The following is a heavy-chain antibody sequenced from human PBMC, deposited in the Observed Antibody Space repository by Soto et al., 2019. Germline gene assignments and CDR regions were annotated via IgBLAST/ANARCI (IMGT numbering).Heavy chain of an antibody. CDR3: SGCSGGACHQNYGMDV. V-gene: IGHV3-21*06. CDR2: ISPSTSHI. J-gene: IGHJ6*02. Sequence: EVHLVESGGGLVKPGGSLRLSCAVSGFTFSTCTMNWVRQAPGKGLEWVSSISPSTSHIYYADSVKGRFTISRDNAKTPLFRQINSLRAEDTAVYYCSGCSGGACHQNYGMDVWGQGTTVTVSS. D-gene: IGHD2-15*01. CDR1: GFTFSTCT.